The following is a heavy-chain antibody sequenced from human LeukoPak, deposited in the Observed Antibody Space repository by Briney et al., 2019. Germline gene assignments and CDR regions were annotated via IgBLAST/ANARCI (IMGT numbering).Heavy chain of an antibody. Sequence: GGSLRLSCAASGFTFSSYAMTWVRQAPGKGLEWVSAISGSDGSTYYADSVKGRFTISRDNSKNTLYLQINSLGAEDTAVYYCAKVAVPGKLYYFDSWGQGTLVTASS. CDR2: ISGSDGST. CDR1: GFTFSSYA. CDR3: AKVAVPGKLYYFDS. V-gene: IGHV3-23*01. J-gene: IGHJ4*02. D-gene: IGHD6-19*01.